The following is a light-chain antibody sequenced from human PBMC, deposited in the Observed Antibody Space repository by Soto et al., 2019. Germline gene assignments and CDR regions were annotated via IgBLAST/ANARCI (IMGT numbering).Light chain of an antibody. V-gene: IGLV2-8*01. Sequence: QSALTQPPSASGSRGQSVTISCTGTRVDSNYVSWFQQHPGKAPKLILCEVTKRPSGVPDRFSGSKSGNTASLTVSGLQDDDEADYYCSSYAGRDIWVFGGGTKLTVL. CDR1: RVDSNY. CDR2: EVT. J-gene: IGLJ3*02. CDR3: SSYAGRDIWV.